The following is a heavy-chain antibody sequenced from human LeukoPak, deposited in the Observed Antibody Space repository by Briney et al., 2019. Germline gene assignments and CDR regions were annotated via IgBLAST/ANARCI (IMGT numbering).Heavy chain of an antibody. V-gene: IGHV1-2*02. D-gene: IGHD4-17*01. J-gene: IGHJ6*02. CDR1: GYTFTGYY. CDR2: INPNSGGT. CDR3: ARAEVTNYYYYYGMDV. Sequence: VASVKVSCKASGYTFTGYYMHLVRQAPGQGLEWMGWINPNSGGTNYAQKFQGRGTMTRDTSISTAYMELSRLRSDDTAVYYCARAEVTNYYYYYGMDVWGQGTTVTVSS.